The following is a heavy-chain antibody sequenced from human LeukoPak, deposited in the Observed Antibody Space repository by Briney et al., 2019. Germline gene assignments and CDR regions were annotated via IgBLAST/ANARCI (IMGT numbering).Heavy chain of an antibody. CDR1: GFTVSSNY. D-gene: IGHD3-3*01. CDR2: IYSGGST. J-gene: IGHJ4*02. Sequence: PGGSLRLSCAASGFTVSSNYMSWVRQAPGKGLEWVSVIYSGGSTYYADSVKGRFTISRDNSKNTLYLQMNSLRAEDTAVYYCANDDFWSGYYPYFDYWGQGTLVTVSS. CDR3: ANDDFWSGYYPYFDY. V-gene: IGHV3-66*01.